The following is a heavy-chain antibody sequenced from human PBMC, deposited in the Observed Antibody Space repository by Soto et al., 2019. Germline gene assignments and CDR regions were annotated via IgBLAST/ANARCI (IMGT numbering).Heavy chain of an antibody. V-gene: IGHV3-23*01. Sequence: EVQLLESGGGVVQPGGSLRLSCVASGFNFKKFDMAWVRQAPGEGLEWVSGISCCGGSTSYADYVKGRFSIARDDSKNTLSLQMNSLRVEDTAQYYCAKADGEQWLVPHLDNWGQGTLVTVS. CDR1: GFNFKKFD. CDR3: AKADGEQWLVPHLDN. D-gene: IGHD6-19*01. CDR2: ISCCGGST. J-gene: IGHJ4*02.